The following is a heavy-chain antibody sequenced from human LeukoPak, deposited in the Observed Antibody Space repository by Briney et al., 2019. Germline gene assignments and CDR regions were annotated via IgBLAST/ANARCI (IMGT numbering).Heavy chain of an antibody. D-gene: IGHD6-6*01. J-gene: IGHJ4*02. V-gene: IGHV5-51*01. CDR1: GYSFTNYW. CDR2: IYTGDSDT. CDR3: ARRGAALDY. Sequence: GESLKISCRGSGYSFTNYWIAWVRQMPGKGLEWMGIIYTGDSDTRYSPSFQGQVTISADKSITTAYLQWSSLKASDTAMYYCARRGAALDYWGQGTLVTVSS.